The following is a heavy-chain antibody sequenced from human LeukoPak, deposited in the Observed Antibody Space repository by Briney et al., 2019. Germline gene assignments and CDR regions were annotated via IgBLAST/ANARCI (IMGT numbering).Heavy chain of an antibody. J-gene: IGHJ4*02. V-gene: IGHV3-23*01. CDR1: GFTFSSYA. Sequence: QPGGSLRLSCAASGFTFSSYAMSWVRQAPGKGLEWVSAISGSGGSTYYADSVKGRFTLSRDNSKNTLYLQMNSLRAEDTAVYYCAKTGPNYDILTGYYSSLWFDYWGQGTLVTISS. D-gene: IGHD3-9*01. CDR2: ISGSGGST. CDR3: AKTGPNYDILTGYYSSLWFDY.